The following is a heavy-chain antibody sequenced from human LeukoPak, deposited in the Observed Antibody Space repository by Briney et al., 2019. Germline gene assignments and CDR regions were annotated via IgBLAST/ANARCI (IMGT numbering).Heavy chain of an antibody. V-gene: IGHV4-59*12. J-gene: IGHJ6*03. CDR2: IYYSGST. D-gene: IGHD3-10*01. CDR3: ARKLGITMVRGFYYYMDV. CDR1: GGSISSYY. Sequence: SETLSLTCTVSGGSISSYYWSWIRQPPGKGLEWIGYIYYSGSTNYNPSLKSRVTISVDTSKNQFSLKLSSVTAADTAVYYCARKLGITMVRGFYYYMDVWGKGTTVTVSS.